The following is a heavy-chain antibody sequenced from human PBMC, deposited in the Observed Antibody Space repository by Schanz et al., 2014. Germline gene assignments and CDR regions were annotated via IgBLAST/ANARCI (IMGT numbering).Heavy chain of an antibody. CDR3: ATREAQPLSIIDS. Sequence: DVRLVESGGALVQPGGSLRLSCAASGFSFSDLWMSWVRQAPGKGLQWVANINNRGTEKNYVDSVKGRFTISRDNVENSLYLEMNSLRAEDTAVYYCATREAQPLSIIDSWGQGTLVTVSS. V-gene: IGHV3-7*01. J-gene: IGHJ4*02. D-gene: IGHD1-20*01. CDR1: GFSFSDLW. CDR2: INNRGTEK.